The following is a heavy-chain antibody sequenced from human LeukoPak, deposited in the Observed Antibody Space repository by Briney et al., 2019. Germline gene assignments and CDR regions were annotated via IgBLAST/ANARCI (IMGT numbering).Heavy chain of an antibody. J-gene: IGHJ3*02. D-gene: IGHD3-16*01. V-gene: IGHV3-48*01. CDR2: IRSRDGIV. CDR1: GFTFNAYS. CDR3: VRDYVYAFDI. Sequence: GGSLRLSCVASGFTFNAYSMNWARQAPGKGLEWISYIRSRDGIVSYAGSVKGRFTISTDTAKSSLFLQMNGLSADDTAVYYCVRDYVYAFDIWGQGTMVTVSS.